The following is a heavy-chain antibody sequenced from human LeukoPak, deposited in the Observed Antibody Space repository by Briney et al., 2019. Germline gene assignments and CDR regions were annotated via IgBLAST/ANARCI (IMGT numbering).Heavy chain of an antibody. Sequence: GRSLRLSCAASGFTFSSYGMHWVRQAPGKGLEWVAVMSFDGSHTYYVDSVKGRFTISRDNSKNTLYLQMNSLRAEDTAVYYCAKVTYGSGTYGAFDSWGQGTLVTVSS. CDR2: MSFDGSHT. CDR3: AKVTYGSGTYGAFDS. J-gene: IGHJ4*02. D-gene: IGHD3-10*01. CDR1: GFTFSSYG. V-gene: IGHV3-30*18.